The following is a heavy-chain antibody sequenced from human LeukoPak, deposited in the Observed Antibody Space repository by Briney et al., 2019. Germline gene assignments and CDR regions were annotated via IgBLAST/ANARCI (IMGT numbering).Heavy chain of an antibody. J-gene: IGHJ4*02. CDR3: ARDRGDYVSGSYLSY. CDR1: GGSISSYY. V-gene: IGHV4-4*07. D-gene: IGHD3-16*02. CDR2: IYSSGST. Sequence: SETLSLTCSVSGGSISSYYWSWIRQPAGKGLEWIGRIYSSGSTNYNPSLKSRVTMSVDTSKNQFFLKLSSVTAADTAVYYCARDRGDYVSGSYLSYWGQGTLVTVSS.